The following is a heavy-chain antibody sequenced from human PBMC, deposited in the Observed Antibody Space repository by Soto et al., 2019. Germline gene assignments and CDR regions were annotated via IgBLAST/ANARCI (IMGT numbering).Heavy chain of an antibody. D-gene: IGHD2-15*01. CDR2: IYYSGST. CDR1: GGSISSSSYY. V-gene: IGHV4-39*01. CDR3: ARHSLGYCSGGSCYRYYYYYYGMDV. Sequence: LSLTCTVSGGSISSSSYYWGWIRQPPGKGLEWIGSIYYSGSTYYNPSLKSRVTISVDTSKNQFSLKLSSVTAADTAVYYCARHSLGYCSGGSCYRYYYYYYGMDVWGQGTTVTVSS. J-gene: IGHJ6*02.